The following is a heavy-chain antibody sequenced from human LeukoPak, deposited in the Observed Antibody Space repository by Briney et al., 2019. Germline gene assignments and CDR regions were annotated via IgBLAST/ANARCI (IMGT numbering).Heavy chain of an antibody. V-gene: IGHV3-43*01. CDR1: GFTFDDYT. Sequence: QSGGSLRLSCAASGFTFDDYTMHWVRQAPGKGLEWVSLISWDGGSTYYADSVKGRFTISRDNSKNSLYLQMNSLRTEDTALYYCAKAIQPRGKYSSSWYDYYYYGMDVWGQGTTVTVSS. J-gene: IGHJ6*02. CDR3: AKAIQPRGKYSSSWYDYYYYGMDV. CDR2: ISWDGGST. D-gene: IGHD6-13*01.